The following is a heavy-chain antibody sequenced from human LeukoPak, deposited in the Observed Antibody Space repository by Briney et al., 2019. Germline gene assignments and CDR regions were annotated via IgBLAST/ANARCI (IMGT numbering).Heavy chain of an antibody. D-gene: IGHD4-11*01. J-gene: IGHJ5*02. Sequence: GGSLRLSCAASGFTFSSYGMHWVRQASGKGLEWVGRIRSRANSYATAYAASVKGRFTISRDDSKNTAYLQMNSLKTEDTAVYYCTRHYRLTTVTTIWFDPWGQGTLVTVSS. V-gene: IGHV3-73*01. CDR2: IRSRANSYAT. CDR1: GFTFSSYG. CDR3: TRHYRLTTVTTIWFDP.